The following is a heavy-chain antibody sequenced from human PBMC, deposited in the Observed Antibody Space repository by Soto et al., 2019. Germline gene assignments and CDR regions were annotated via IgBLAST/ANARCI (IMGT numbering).Heavy chain of an antibody. Sequence: PSETLSLTCAFYVGSFIGYYWSWIRQPPGKGLEWIGEINHSGSTNYNPSLKSRVTISVDTSKNQFSLKLSSVTAADTAVYYCARGRGIGGRLEYFQHWGQGTLVTVSS. V-gene: IGHV4-34*01. CDR2: INHSGST. D-gene: IGHD2-15*01. J-gene: IGHJ1*01. CDR1: VGSFIGYY. CDR3: ARGRGIGGRLEYFQH.